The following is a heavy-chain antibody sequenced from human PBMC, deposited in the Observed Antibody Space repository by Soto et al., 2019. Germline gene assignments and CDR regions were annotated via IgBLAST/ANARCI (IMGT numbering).Heavy chain of an antibody. D-gene: IGHD2-2*01. CDR2: IYYSGST. V-gene: IGHV4-31*03. Sequence: QVQLQESGPGLVKPSQTLSLTCTVSGGSISSGGYYWSWIRQHPGKGLEWIGYIYYSGSTYYNPSLESRLTISVDTSKNQFSRKLSSVTAADTAVYSCARGTTDQLGWVYYYYGMDVWGQGTTVTVSS. CDR1: GGSISSGGYY. CDR3: ARGTTDQLGWVYYYYGMDV. J-gene: IGHJ6*02.